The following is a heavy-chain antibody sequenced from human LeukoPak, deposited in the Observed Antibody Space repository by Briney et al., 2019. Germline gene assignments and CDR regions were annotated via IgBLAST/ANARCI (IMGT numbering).Heavy chain of an antibody. CDR1: GFTFSSYW. CDR3: ARGGDYDFWSALDN. D-gene: IGHD3-3*01. CDR2: INQDGGEK. J-gene: IGHJ4*02. V-gene: IGHV3-7*01. Sequence: GGSLRLSCAASGFTFSSYWMHWVRQAPGKGLEWVASINQDGGEKYYVDSVKGRFTISRDSAKNSLYLQMSNLRADDTAVYYCARGGDYDFWSALDNWGQGTLVTVSS.